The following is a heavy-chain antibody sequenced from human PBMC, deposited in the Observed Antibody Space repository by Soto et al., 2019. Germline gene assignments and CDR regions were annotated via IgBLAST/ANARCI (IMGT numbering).Heavy chain of an antibody. CDR2: VFYTGSP. Sequence: SETLSLTCTVSGASINSNVHYWCWVRQSPGKGLGWIASVFYTGSPYHNPSLESRVSISVDTSDNQFSLKVTSVTAADTGIYYCARHPFGGYAFDSWGQGTLVTVSS. CDR3: ARHPFGGYAFDS. V-gene: IGHV4-39*01. J-gene: IGHJ4*02. CDR1: GASINSNVHY. D-gene: IGHD3-16*01.